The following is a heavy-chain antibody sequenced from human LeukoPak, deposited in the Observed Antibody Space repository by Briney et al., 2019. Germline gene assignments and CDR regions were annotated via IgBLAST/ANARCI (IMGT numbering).Heavy chain of an antibody. J-gene: IGHJ4*02. CDR1: GFTFDDYA. CDR2: IRRNGGIT. D-gene: IGHD2-15*01. Sequence: PGGSLRLPCAASGFTFDDYAMSWVRQPPGKGLEWVSGIRRNGGITNYADSVKGRFTISRDNAKKSLYLQMNSLRAEDTAFYYCARVDVVVAALDYWGQGTLVTVSS. CDR3: ARVDVVVAALDY. V-gene: IGHV3-20*04.